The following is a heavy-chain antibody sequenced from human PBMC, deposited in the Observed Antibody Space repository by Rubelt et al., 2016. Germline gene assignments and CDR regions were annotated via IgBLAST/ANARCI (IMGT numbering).Heavy chain of an antibody. J-gene: IGHJ4*02. D-gene: IGHD3-10*01. Sequence: ISWNSGSIGCADSVKGRFTISRDNAKNSLFLQMNSLRAEDTALYYCAKDLGYYYGSSHLEYWGQGTLVTVSS. CDR3: AKDLGYYYGSSHLEY. CDR2: ISWNSGSI. V-gene: IGHV3-9*01.